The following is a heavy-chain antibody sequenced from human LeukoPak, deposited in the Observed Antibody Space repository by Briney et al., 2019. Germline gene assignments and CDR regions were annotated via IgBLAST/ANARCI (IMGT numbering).Heavy chain of an antibody. Sequence: GASVKVSCTASGVTFSSYAISWVRQAPGQGLEWMGGIIPIFGTANYAQKLQGRVTMTTDTSTSTAYMELRSLRSDDTAVYYCARDQGVRQWLLLVPFDYWGQGTLVTVSS. V-gene: IGHV1-69*05. CDR1: GVTFSSYA. J-gene: IGHJ4*02. D-gene: IGHD3-22*01. CDR3: ARDQGVRQWLLLVPFDY. CDR2: IIPIFGTA.